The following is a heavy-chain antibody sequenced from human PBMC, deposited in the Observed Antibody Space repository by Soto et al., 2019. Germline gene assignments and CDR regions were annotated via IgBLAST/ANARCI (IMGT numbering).Heavy chain of an antibody. D-gene: IGHD3-10*01. CDR2: MNPNSGNT. J-gene: IGHJ6*04. V-gene: IGHV1-8*01. Sequence: ASVKVSCKASGYTFTSYDINWVRQATGQGLEWMGWMNPNSGNTGYAQKFQGRVTMTRNTSISTAYMELSSLRSEDTAVYYCARGGGPRRVYYSVMAVWGKGTTVPVSS. CDR3: ARGGGPRRVYYSVMAV. CDR1: GYTFTSYD.